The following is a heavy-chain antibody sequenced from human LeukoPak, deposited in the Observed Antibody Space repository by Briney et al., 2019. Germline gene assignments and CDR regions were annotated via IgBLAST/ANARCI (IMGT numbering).Heavy chain of an antibody. J-gene: IGHJ3*02. CDR1: GGTFSSYA. CDR2: IIPIFGTA. D-gene: IGHD3-9*01. Sequence: ASVKVSCKASGGTFSSYAISWVRQAPGQGLEWMGGIIPIFGTANYAQKFQGRVTITADESTSTAYMELSSLRSEGTAVYYCAREYDILTGYYPEGAFDIWGQGTMVTVSS. V-gene: IGHV1-69*13. CDR3: AREYDILTGYYPEGAFDI.